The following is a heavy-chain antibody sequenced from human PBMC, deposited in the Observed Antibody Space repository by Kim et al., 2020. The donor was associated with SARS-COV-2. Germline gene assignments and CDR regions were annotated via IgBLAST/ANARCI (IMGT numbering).Heavy chain of an antibody. Sequence: GGSLRLSCAASGFTFSSYAMSWVRQAPGKGLEWVSGISGSGGSTYYADSVKGRITISRDNSKNTLYLQMNSLRAEDTAVYYCAKDPPPQYCSSNSCHKDYYYYGMDVWGQGTTVTVSS. CDR3: AKDPPPQYCSSNSCHKDYYYYGMDV. CDR1: GFTFSSYA. CDR2: ISGSGGST. V-gene: IGHV3-23*01. J-gene: IGHJ6*02. D-gene: IGHD2-2*02.